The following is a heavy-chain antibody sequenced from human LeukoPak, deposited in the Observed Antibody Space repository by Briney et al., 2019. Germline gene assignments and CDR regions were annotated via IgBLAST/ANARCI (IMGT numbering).Heavy chain of an antibody. CDR2: IYYSGST. D-gene: IGHD3-10*01. J-gene: IGHJ6*02. CDR1: GGSISSSSYY. V-gene: IGHV4-39*07. Sequence: PSETLSLTCTVSGGSISSSSYYWGWIRQPPGKGLEWIGSIYYSGSTYYNPSLKSRVTISVDTSKNQFSLKLSSVTAADTAVYYCARSSYYGSGRYWARYYYGMDVWGQGTTVTVSS. CDR3: ARSSYYGSGRYWARYYYGMDV.